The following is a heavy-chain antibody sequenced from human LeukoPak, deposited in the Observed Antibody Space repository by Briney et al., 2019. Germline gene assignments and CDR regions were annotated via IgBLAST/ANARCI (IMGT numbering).Heavy chain of an antibody. CDR3: ARGTLKSPTRPRDY. CDR2: INHSGST. CDR1: GGSFSGYY. J-gene: IGHJ4*02. V-gene: IGHV4-34*01. Sequence: SETLSLTCAVYGGSFSGYYWSWIRQPPGKGLEWIGEINHSGSTNYNPSLKSRVTISVDTSKNQFSLKLSSVTAADTAVYYCARGTLKSPTRPRDYWGQGNLVTVSS.